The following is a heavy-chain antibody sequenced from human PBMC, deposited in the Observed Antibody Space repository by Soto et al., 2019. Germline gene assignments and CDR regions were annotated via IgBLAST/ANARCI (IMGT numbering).Heavy chain of an antibody. CDR1: GGSISSSSYY. CDR3: ARQGLNTVQKDFDY. CDR2: IYYSGST. J-gene: IGHJ4*02. D-gene: IGHD4-17*01. V-gene: IGHV4-39*01. Sequence: SETLSLTCTVSGGSISSSSYYWGWIRQPPGKGLEWIGSIYYSGSTYYNPSLKSRVTISVDTSKNQFSLKLSSVTAADTAVYYCARQGLNTVQKDFDYWGQGTLVTVS.